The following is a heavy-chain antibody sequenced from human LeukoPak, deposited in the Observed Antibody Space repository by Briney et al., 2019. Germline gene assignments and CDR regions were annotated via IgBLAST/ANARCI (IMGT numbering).Heavy chain of an antibody. CDR1: GGSIRSSYYY. V-gene: IGHV4-39*01. CDR3: ASITPEWLSIANFDY. Sequence: SETLSLTCTVSGGSIRSSYYYWGWIRQPPGKGLEWIGSIYYSGSTYYNPSLKSRVTISVDTSKNQFSLKLSSVTAADTAVYYCASITPEWLSIANFDYWGQGTLVTVSS. J-gene: IGHJ4*02. CDR2: IYYSGST. D-gene: IGHD3-3*01.